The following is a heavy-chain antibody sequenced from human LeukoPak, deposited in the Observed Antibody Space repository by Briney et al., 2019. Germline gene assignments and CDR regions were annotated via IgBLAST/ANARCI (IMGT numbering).Heavy chain of an antibody. CDR2: ISVYNGNT. CDR1: GYTFTSYG. Sequence: ASVKVSCKASGYTFTSYGISWVRQAPGQGLEWMGWISVYNGNTNYAQKLQGRVTMTTDTSTSTAYMELRSLRSDDTAVYYCARGDYYDSSGYRDYWGQGTLVTVSS. V-gene: IGHV1-18*01. D-gene: IGHD3-22*01. J-gene: IGHJ4*02. CDR3: ARGDYYDSSGYRDY.